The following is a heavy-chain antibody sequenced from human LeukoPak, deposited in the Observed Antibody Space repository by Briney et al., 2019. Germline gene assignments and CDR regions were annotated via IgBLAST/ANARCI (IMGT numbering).Heavy chain of an antibody. D-gene: IGHD1-26*01. V-gene: IGHV4-39*07. CDR2: IYYSGST. CDR3: ARSYWYSGTYYAFDI. Sequence: ASETLSLTCTVSGGSISSSSYYWGWIRQPPGKGLEWIGSIYYSGSTYYNPSLKSRVTMSVDTSKNQSSLKLSSVTAADTAVYYCARSYWYSGTYYAFDIWGQGTMVTVSS. CDR1: GGSISSSSYY. J-gene: IGHJ3*02.